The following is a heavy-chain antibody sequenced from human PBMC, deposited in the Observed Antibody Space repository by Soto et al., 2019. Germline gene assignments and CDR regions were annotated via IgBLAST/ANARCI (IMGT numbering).Heavy chain of an antibody. CDR2: INQSGST. Sequence: SETLSLTCAVYGGSVSGYYWSWIRQPPGKGLEWMGEINQSGSTNYNPSLKSRVTTSLDTSKNQFSLKLTSVTAADTAVYYCARGSQWLDYWGQGTLVTVSS. CDR3: ARGSQWLDY. CDR1: GGSVSGYY. J-gene: IGHJ4*02. V-gene: IGHV4-34*01. D-gene: IGHD6-19*01.